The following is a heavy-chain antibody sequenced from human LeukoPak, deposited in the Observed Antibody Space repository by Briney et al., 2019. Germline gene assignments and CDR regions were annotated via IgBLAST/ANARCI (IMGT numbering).Heavy chain of an antibody. CDR2: IKPDGSDK. CDR3: ARESREGLTPGLITFN. J-gene: IGHJ1*01. Sequence: GGSLRLPCNASGFAFPAKRISGVRQAPGKGLEWVGYIKPDGSDKYYVDSVRGRFTISRYNAQDSLYLQMNSLRDEDSGVYYCARESREGLTPGLITFNRGQGTHFTVSS. V-gene: IGHV3-7*01. CDR1: GFAFPAKR. D-gene: IGHD5-24*01.